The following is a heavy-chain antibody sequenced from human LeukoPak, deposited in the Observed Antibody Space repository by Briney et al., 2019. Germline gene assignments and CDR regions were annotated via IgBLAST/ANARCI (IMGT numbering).Heavy chain of an antibody. J-gene: IGHJ5*02. CDR2: IYYGGST. D-gene: IGHD3-16*02. CDR1: GGSISSSIYY. V-gene: IGHV4-39*07. Sequence: SETLSLTCTVSGGSISSSIYYWGWIRQPPGKGLEWIGSIYYGGSTNYNPSLKSRVTISVDTSKNQFSLKLSSVTAADTAVYYCARGGGKSYVWGSYRVNWFDPWGQGTLVTVSS. CDR3: ARGGGKSYVWGSYRVNWFDP.